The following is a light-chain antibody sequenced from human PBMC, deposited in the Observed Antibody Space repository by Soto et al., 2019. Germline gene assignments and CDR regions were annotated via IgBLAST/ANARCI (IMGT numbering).Light chain of an antibody. Sequence: AIQLTQSPSSLSASVGDRVTITFRASQGISSALAWYQQKQGKAPKLLIYDASSLESGVPSRFRGSGSGTDFTLTISSLQPEDFATNHCQQFTNYLLTFGGGIKVDI. J-gene: IGKJ4*01. CDR2: DAS. CDR1: QGISSA. CDR3: QQFTNYLLT. V-gene: IGKV1D-13*01.